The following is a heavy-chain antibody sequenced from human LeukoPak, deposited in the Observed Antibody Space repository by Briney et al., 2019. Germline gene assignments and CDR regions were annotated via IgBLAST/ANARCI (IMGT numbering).Heavy chain of an antibody. D-gene: IGHD3-22*01. CDR2: ISGSGGST. CDR1: GFTFSSYA. CDR3: AKGGGYWRPRLWGYFDY. Sequence: GGSLRLSCAASGFTFSSYAMSWVRQAPGKGLEWVSGISGSGGSTYYADSVKGRFTISRDNSKNTLYLQMNSLRAEDTAVYYCAKGGGYWRPRLWGYFDYWGQGTLVTVSS. V-gene: IGHV3-23*01. J-gene: IGHJ4*02.